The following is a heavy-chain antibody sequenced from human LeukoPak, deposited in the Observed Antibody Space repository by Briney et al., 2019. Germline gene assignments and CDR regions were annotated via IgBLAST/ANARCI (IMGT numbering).Heavy chain of an antibody. J-gene: IGHJ4*02. D-gene: IGHD1-26*01. CDR1: GGSISSYY. CDR2: IYYSGST. Sequence: SETLSLTCTVSGGSISSYYWSWLRQPPGKGLEWIGYIYYSGSTNYNPSLKSRVTISVDTSKNQFPLKLSSVTAADTAVYYCARSGSYYPGPAYWGQGTLVTVSS. CDR3: ARSGSYYPGPAY. V-gene: IGHV4-59*12.